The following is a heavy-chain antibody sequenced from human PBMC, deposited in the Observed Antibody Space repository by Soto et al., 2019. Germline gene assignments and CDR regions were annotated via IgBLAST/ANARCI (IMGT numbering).Heavy chain of an antibody. CDR1: GFTFSSYG. D-gene: IGHD2-2*01. CDR2: ISYDGSNK. CDR3: AKDGVRRDANHAFDI. Sequence: GGSLRLSCAASGFTFSSYGMHWVLQAPGKGLEWVAVISYDGSNKYYADSVKGRFTISRDNSKNTLYLQMNSLRAEDTAVYYCAKDGVRRDANHAFDIWGQGTRVTVSS. V-gene: IGHV3-30*18. J-gene: IGHJ3*02.